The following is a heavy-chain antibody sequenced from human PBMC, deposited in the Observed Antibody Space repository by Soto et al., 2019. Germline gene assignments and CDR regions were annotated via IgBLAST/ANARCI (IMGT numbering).Heavy chain of an antibody. J-gene: IGHJ4*02. CDR3: ARDLSGSGFDY. Sequence: QVQLQESGPGLVKPSETLSLTCTVSGASVSSGSNYWSWIRQPPGKGLEWIGYIYYTGSTNYNPSLKSRVTISADKSKNQFSLRLNSVTAADTAVYYCARDLSGSGFDYWGQGTLVTVSS. CDR1: GASVSSGSNY. D-gene: IGHD1-26*01. CDR2: IYYTGST. V-gene: IGHV4-61*01.